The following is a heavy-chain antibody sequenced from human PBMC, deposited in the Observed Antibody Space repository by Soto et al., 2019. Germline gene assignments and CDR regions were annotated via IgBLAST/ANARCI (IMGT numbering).Heavy chain of an antibody. J-gene: IGHJ6*02. CDR2: ISYDGSNK. CDR1: GFTFSSYG. V-gene: IGHV3-30*18. D-gene: IGHD6-13*01. CDR3: AKVQTYSSSWYGSYYYGMDV. Sequence: VQLVESGGGVVQPGRSLRLSCAASGFTFSSYGMHWVRQAPGKGLEWVAVISYDGSNKYYADSVKGRFTISRDNSKNTLYLQMNSLRAEDTAVYYCAKVQTYSSSWYGSYYYGMDVWGQGTTVTVSS.